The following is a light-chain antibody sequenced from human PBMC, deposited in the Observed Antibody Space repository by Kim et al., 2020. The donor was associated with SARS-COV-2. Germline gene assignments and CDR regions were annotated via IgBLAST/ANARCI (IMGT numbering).Light chain of an antibody. Sequence: VASGHTVRITCQGDSLRTYYASWDQQKPGQAPLLVIYGNNNRPSGIPDRFSGSSSGNPASLTITGAQAGDEADYYCKSRDSSGKVVFGGGTQLTVL. CDR1: SLRTYY. J-gene: IGLJ2*01. CDR2: GNN. CDR3: KSRDSSGKVV. V-gene: IGLV3-19*01.